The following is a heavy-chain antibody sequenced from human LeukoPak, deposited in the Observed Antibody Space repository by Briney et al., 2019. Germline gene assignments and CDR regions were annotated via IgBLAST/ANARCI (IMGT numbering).Heavy chain of an antibody. CDR3: ARASSGSFYGNWFDP. CDR2: INWNGGST. CDR1: GFTFDDYG. Sequence: PGGSLRLSCAASGFTFDDYGMRWVRQAPGKGLEWVYGINWNGGSTGYADSVKGRFTISRDNAKNSLYLQMNSLRAEDTALYYCARASSGSFYGNWFDPWGQGTLVTVSS. J-gene: IGHJ5*02. D-gene: IGHD1-26*01. V-gene: IGHV3-20*04.